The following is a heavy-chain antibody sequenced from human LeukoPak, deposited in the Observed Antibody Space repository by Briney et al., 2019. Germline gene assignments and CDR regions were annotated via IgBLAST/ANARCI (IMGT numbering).Heavy chain of an antibody. Sequence: GGSLRLSCAASGFTFSNYAMSWVRQAPGKGLEWVSTISGSGGSTYYADSVKGRFTISRDNSKSTLYLQMYSLRAEDTAVYYCAKGPYYYDGSGYYYNAFHIWGQGTMVTVSS. V-gene: IGHV3-23*01. CDR2: ISGSGGST. J-gene: IGHJ3*02. D-gene: IGHD3-22*01. CDR1: GFTFSNYA. CDR3: AKGPYYYDGSGYYYNAFHI.